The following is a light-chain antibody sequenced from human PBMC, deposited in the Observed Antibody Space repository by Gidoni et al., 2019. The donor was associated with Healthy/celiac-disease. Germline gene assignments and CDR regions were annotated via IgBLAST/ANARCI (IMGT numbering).Light chain of an antibody. Sequence: QSVLTQPPAASGTPGQRVTRSCSGSSSNIGSNTVNWYQQHPGTAPKLLIYSNNQRPSGVPDRFSGSKSGTSASLAISGLQSEDEADYYCAAWDDSLNCPVFGGGTKLTVL. CDR3: AAWDDSLNCPV. CDR2: SNN. V-gene: IGLV1-44*01. CDR1: SSNIGSNT. J-gene: IGLJ3*02.